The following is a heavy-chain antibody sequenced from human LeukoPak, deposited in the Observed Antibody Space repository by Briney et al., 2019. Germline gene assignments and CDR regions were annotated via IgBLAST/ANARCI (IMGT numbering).Heavy chain of an antibody. Sequence: GGSLRLSCAASGFTFSSYAMSWVRQAPGKGLEWVSAISGSGGSTYYADSVKGRFTVSRDNSKNTLYLQMNSLRAEDTAVYYCAKDLSIGGYYFDYWGQGTLVTVSS. CDR2: ISGSGGST. CDR3: AKDLSIGGYYFDY. CDR1: GFTFSSYA. D-gene: IGHD3-16*01. V-gene: IGHV3-23*01. J-gene: IGHJ4*02.